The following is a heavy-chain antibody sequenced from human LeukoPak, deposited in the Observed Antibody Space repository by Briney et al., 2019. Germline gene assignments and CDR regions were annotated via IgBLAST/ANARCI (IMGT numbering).Heavy chain of an antibody. J-gene: IGHJ5*02. CDR2: IYYSGSP. D-gene: IGHD2-15*01. CDR3: ASSSGDWFDP. V-gene: IGHV4-30-4*01. CDR1: GGSISSGDYY. Sequence: SETLSLTCTVSGGSISSGDYYWRWIRQPPGKGLEWIGYIYYSGSPYYNPSLKSRVTISVDTSKNQFSLKLSSVTAADTAVYYCASSSGDWFDPWGQGTLVTVSS.